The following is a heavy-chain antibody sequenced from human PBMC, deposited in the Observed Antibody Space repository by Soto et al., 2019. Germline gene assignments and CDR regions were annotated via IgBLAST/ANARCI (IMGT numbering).Heavy chain of an antibody. J-gene: IGHJ4*02. CDR1: GYTFTNYG. CDR3: ARGGRTVAADY. V-gene: IGHV1-18*01. D-gene: IGHD2-2*01. Sequence: QVQLVQSGAEVKEPGASVKVSCKASGYTFTNYGITLVRQAPGQGLEWMGWIDTYNGNTHYAQNLQGRVTVIADTSTSTGYMELRSLRSDDTAVYYCARGGRTVAADYWGQGTLVTVSS. CDR2: IDTYNGNT.